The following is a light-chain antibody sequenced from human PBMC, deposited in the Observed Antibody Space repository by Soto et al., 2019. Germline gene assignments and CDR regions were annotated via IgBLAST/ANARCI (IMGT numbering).Light chain of an antibody. CDR1: SSHVGGYNY. Sequence: QSVLAQPASVSGSPGESITISCTGTSSHVGGYNYVSWYQQHPGKAPKLMIYEVSSRPSGVSNRFSGSKSGNTASLTISGLQAEDEADYYCSSYTSTTTRVFGTGTKVTVL. CDR3: SSYTSTTTRV. CDR2: EVS. J-gene: IGLJ1*01. V-gene: IGLV2-14*01.